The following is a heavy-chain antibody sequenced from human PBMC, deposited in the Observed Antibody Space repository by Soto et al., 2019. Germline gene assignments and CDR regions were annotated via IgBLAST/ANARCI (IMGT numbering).Heavy chain of an antibody. CDR2: IIPIFGTA. V-gene: IGHV1-69*13. CDR1: GGTFSSYA. CDR3: ARMDSSEPGKFDY. Sequence: SVKVSCKASGGTFSSYAISWVRQAPGQGLEWMGGIIPIFGTANYAQKFQGRVTITADESTNTAYMELSSLRSEDTAVYYCARMDSSEPGKFDYWGQGTLVTVSS. J-gene: IGHJ4*02. D-gene: IGHD3-22*01.